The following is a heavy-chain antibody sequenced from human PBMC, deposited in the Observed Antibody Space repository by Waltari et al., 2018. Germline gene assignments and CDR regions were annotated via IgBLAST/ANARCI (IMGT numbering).Heavy chain of an antibody. J-gene: IGHJ4*02. D-gene: IGHD1-26*01. CDR2: IYTSGSN. CDR1: GGSISSGSYY. V-gene: IGHV4-61*02. CDR3: ARESGSLID. Sequence: QVQLQESGPGLVKPSQTLSLTCTVSGGSISSGSYYWSWIRQPAGKGLEWIGRIYTSGSNNYNPSRKSRVTISVDTSKNQFSLKLSSVTAADTAVYYCARESGSLIDWGQGTLVTVSS.